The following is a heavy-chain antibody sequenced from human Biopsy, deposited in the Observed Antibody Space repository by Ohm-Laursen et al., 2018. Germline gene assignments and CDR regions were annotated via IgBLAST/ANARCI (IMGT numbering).Heavy chain of an antibody. CDR2: ISDSGST. CDR1: GGSISSFY. J-gene: IGHJ4*02. Sequence: SETLSRTCAVSGGSISSFYWTWIRQPPGKGPEWIGDISDSGSTNYKPSLKSRVIISVDTSKNMFSLNLSAMTAADTAVYYCAKTGGGGSCYPHWGQGTLVPVSS. V-gene: IGHV4-4*09. D-gene: IGHD2-15*01. CDR3: AKTGGGGSCYPH.